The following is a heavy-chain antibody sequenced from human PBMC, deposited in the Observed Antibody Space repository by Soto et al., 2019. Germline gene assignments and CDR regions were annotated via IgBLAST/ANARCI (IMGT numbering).Heavy chain of an antibody. Sequence: GGSLRLSCAASGFTFSSYGMHWVRQAPGKGLEWVAVISYDGSNKYYADSVKGRFTISRDNSKNTLYLQMNSLRAEDTAVYYCAKELPNHGDYFCYFDYWGQGTLVTVPS. CDR3: AKELPNHGDYFCYFDY. V-gene: IGHV3-30*18. CDR1: GFTFSSYG. D-gene: IGHD4-17*01. J-gene: IGHJ4*02. CDR2: ISYDGSNK.